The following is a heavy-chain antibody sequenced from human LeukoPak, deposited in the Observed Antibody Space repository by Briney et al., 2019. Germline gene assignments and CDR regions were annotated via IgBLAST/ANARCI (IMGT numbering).Heavy chain of an antibody. D-gene: IGHD3-16*02. V-gene: IGHV3-23*01. Sequence: GGSLRLSCAASGFTFNNYAMTWVRHLPGKGLEWVAGIGGGGETTYYAASVKGRFTISRDNSRDTLYLQMNRLRPGDTAVYYCAKDRYWTVTSMDVWGQGTTVIVSS. J-gene: IGHJ6*02. CDR3: AKDRYWTVTSMDV. CDR2: IGGGGETT. CDR1: GFTFNNYA.